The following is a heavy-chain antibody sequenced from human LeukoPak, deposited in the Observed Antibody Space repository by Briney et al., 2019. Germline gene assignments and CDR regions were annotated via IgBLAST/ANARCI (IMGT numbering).Heavy chain of an antibody. Sequence: PGGSLRLSCVASGFTFSSYSMNWVRQAPGKGLEWVSSVSSSSSYIYYADSVKGRFTISRDNAKNSLYLQMNSLRAEDTAVYYCARLYSYGNLFDYWGQGTLVTVSS. CDR3: ARLYSYGNLFDY. CDR2: VSSSSSYI. V-gene: IGHV3-21*01. J-gene: IGHJ4*02. CDR1: GFTFSSYS. D-gene: IGHD5-18*01.